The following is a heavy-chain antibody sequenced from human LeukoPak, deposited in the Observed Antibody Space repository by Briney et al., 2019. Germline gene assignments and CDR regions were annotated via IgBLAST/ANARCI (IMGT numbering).Heavy chain of an antibody. CDR2: IYTSGST. CDR1: GGSISSSSYY. J-gene: IGHJ4*02. V-gene: IGHV4-61*02. CDR3: AGEEEY. Sequence: SETLSLTCTVSGGSISSSSYYWSWIRQPAGKGLEWIGRIYTSGSTNYNPSLKSRVTISVDTSKNQFSLKLSSVTAADTAVYYCAGEEEYWGQGTLVTVSS.